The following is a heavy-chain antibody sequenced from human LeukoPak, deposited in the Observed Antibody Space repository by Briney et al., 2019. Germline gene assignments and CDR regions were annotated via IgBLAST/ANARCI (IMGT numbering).Heavy chain of an antibody. J-gene: IGHJ4*02. CDR3: AKLTGSKGISAACDS. Sequence: GGSLRLSCAASGFTFSSYGMHWVRQAPGKGLEWVAVISYDGSNKYYADSVKGRFTISRDNSKNTLYLQMNSLRAEDTAVYYCAKLTGSKGISAACDSWGQGTLVTVSS. CDR2: ISYDGSNK. CDR1: GFTFSSYG. D-gene: IGHD6-13*01. V-gene: IGHV3-30*18.